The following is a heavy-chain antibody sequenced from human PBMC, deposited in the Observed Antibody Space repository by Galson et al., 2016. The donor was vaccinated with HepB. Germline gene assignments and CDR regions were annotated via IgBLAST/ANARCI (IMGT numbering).Heavy chain of an antibody. D-gene: IGHD5-12*01. J-gene: IGHJ6*02. CDR2: IDWNDYK. CDR3: ARAIVTTDNYSYGMDV. CDR1: GFSLSTSGMC. V-gene: IGHV2-70*01. Sequence: PALVKPTQTLTLTCTFSGFSLSTSGMCVSWIRQPPGKALEWRALIDWNDYKYYSTSLKTRLTISKDTSKNQVVLTMTNMDPMDTATYYCARAIVTTDNYSYGMDVWGQGTTVTVSS.